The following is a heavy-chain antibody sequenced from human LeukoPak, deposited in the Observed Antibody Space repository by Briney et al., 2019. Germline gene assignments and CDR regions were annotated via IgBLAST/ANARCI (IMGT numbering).Heavy chain of an antibody. CDR3: ARRLTQYDCFDP. CDR1: GDSVSSNSVT. Sequence: SQTLSLTCAISGDSVSSNSVTWNWIRQSPSRGLEWLGRTYYRSTWYNDYAVSVRDRITVNPDTSKNQFSLHLNSVTPEDTAVYYCARRLTQYDCFDPWGQGILVTVSS. V-gene: IGHV6-1*01. J-gene: IGHJ5*02. CDR2: TYYRSTWYN. D-gene: IGHD2-2*01.